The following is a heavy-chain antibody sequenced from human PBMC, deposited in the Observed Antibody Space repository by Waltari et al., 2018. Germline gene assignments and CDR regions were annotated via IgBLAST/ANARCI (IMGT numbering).Heavy chain of an antibody. Sequence: QVQLQQWGAGLLKPSETLSLTCAVYGGSFSGYYWSWIRQPPGKGLEWIGEINHSGSTNYNPALKSRVTISVDTSKNQFSLKLSSVTAADTAVYYCARGPRVPTAYYYDSSGYYYFDYWGQGTLVTVSS. J-gene: IGHJ4*02. D-gene: IGHD3-22*01. V-gene: IGHV4-34*01. CDR1: GGSFSGYY. CDR2: INHSGST. CDR3: ARGPRVPTAYYYDSSGYYYFDY.